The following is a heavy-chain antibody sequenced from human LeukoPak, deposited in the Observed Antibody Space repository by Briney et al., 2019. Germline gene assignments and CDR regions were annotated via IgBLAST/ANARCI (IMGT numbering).Heavy chain of an antibody. V-gene: IGHV4-34*01. D-gene: IGHD5-24*01. CDR1: GGSFSGYY. CDR3: AREGDGYKLDY. J-gene: IGHJ4*02. Sequence: PSETLSLTCAVYGGSFSGYYWSWIRQPPGKGLEWIGEINHSGSTNYNPSLKSRVTMSVDTSKNQFSLKLSPVTAADTAVYYCAREGDGYKLDYWGQGTLVTVSS. CDR2: INHSGST.